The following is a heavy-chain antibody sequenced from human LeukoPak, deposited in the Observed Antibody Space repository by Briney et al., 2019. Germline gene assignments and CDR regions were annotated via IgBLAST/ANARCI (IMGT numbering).Heavy chain of an antibody. J-gene: IGHJ6*03. CDR2: INHSGST. Sequence: KPSETLSLTCAVYGGSFSGYYWSWIRQPPGKGLEWIGEINHSGSTNYNPSLKSRVTISVDTSKSQFSLKLSSVTAADTAVYYCARARRGGSYYVVYYYYYMDVWGKGTTVTVSS. D-gene: IGHD1-26*01. CDR1: GGSFSGYY. CDR3: ARARRGGSYYVVYYYYYMDV. V-gene: IGHV4-34*01.